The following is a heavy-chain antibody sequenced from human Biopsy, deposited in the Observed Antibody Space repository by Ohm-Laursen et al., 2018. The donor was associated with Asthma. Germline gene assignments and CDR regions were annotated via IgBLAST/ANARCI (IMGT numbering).Heavy chain of an antibody. CDR2: ISFDGSNK. CDR1: GYTFRSYA. Sequence: SLRLSCAASGYTFRSYAMHWVRQAPGKGLEWVAVISFDGSNKYYADSVKGRFTISRDNSKNTLYLQMTSLSAEDSAVYYCARVDGVVEAATRLGGMDVWGQGTTVTVSS. CDR3: ARVDGVVEAATRLGGMDV. J-gene: IGHJ6*02. D-gene: IGHD2-15*01. V-gene: IGHV3-30*04.